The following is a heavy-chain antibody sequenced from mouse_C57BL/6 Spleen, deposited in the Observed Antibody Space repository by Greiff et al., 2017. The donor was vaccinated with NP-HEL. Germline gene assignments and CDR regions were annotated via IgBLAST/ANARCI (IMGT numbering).Heavy chain of an antibody. D-gene: IGHD2-1*01. J-gene: IGHJ4*01. CDR1: GFTFSSYA. Sequence: EVMLVESGGGLVKPGGSLKLSCAASGFTFSSYAMSWVRQTPEKRLEWVATISDGGSYTYYPDNVKGRFTISRDNAKNNLYLQMSHLKSEDTAMYYCARDRLPYAMDYWGQGTSVTVSS. V-gene: IGHV5-4*01. CDR3: ARDRLPYAMDY. CDR2: ISDGGSYT.